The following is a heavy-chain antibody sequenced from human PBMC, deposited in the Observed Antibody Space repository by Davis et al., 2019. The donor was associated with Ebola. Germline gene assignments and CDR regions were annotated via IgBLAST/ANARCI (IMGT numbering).Heavy chain of an antibody. J-gene: IGHJ6*02. CDR3: ARDRDGDYYYYGIDV. CDR2: ISSGGRTR. V-gene: IGHV3-48*02. Sequence: GESLKISCAVSGFTFSSYSMNWVRQAPGKGLEWVSYISSGGRTRYSADSVKGRFTISRDNVKNSVYLQMNSLRDEDTAVYYCARDRDGDYYYYGIDVWGQGTTVTVSS. D-gene: IGHD4-17*01. CDR1: GFTFSSYS.